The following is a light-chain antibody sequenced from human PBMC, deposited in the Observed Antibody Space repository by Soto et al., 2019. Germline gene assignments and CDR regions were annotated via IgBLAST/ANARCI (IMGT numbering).Light chain of an antibody. CDR1: SSDVGGFEY. Sequence: QSALSQPASVSGSPGQSITISCTGTSSDVGGFEYVSWYQHQPGKAHKLIIYDVTKRPSGVSKRFSGSKSGNTASLTISGLQAEDDGDYYCASITRSSTSVFGTGTKVTVL. J-gene: IGLJ1*01. CDR2: DVT. CDR3: ASITRSSTSV. V-gene: IGLV2-14*01.